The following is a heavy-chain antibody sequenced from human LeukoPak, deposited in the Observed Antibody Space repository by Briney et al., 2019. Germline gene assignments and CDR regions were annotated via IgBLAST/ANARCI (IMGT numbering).Heavy chain of an antibody. Sequence: PSETLSLTCTVSGGSISSGSYYWSWIRQPAGKGLEWIGRIYTSGSTNYNPSLKSRVTISVDTSKNQFSLKLSSVTAADTAVYYCARHPFGAAAGTHDYWGQGTLVTVSS. D-gene: IGHD6-13*01. J-gene: IGHJ4*02. V-gene: IGHV4-61*02. CDR3: ARHPFGAAAGTHDY. CDR1: GGSISSGSYY. CDR2: IYTSGST.